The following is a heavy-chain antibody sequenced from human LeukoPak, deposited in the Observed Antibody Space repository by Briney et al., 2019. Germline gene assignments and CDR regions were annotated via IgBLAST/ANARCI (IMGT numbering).Heavy chain of an antibody. Sequence: SETLSLTCSVSGDSVRSSLYFWGWIRQPPGKGLEWIGNINSIGSSSDNPSLKSRVTMSVDTSKNQFSLKMTSVTAADTAVYNCARLSKGRYFDYISDYWGQGTLVTVSS. CDR1: GDSVRSSLYF. J-gene: IGHJ4*02. CDR3: ARLSKGRYFDYISDY. V-gene: IGHV4-39*01. D-gene: IGHD3-9*01. CDR2: INSIGSS.